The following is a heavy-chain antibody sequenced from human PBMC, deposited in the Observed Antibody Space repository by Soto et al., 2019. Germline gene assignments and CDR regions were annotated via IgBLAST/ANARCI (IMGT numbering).Heavy chain of an antibody. CDR2: LYRTDGT. J-gene: IGHJ3*01. V-gene: IGHV3-53*01. CDR3: ATWLQHDHAFDV. CDR1: GFTVNGKRY. D-gene: IGHD5-12*01. Sequence: DVQVVESGGGWIQPGGSLRLSCVASGFTVNGKRYITWVRQAPGKGLEWVSGLYRTDGTYYADSVKGRFTVSLDNSKNTVYLQMNSLRPEDTALYYGATWLQHDHAFDVWGPGTMVTVSS.